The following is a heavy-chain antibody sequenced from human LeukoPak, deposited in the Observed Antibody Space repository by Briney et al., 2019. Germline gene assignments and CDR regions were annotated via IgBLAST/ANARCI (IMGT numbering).Heavy chain of an antibody. CDR3: ARDSYGYGGAFDI. Sequence: ASVKVSCKASGYTFTRYFTHWVRQAPGQGFEWMGIINPSGGSTNYAQKFQGRVTMTRDTSTSTVYMEMSSLRSEDTAVYYCARDSYGYGGAFDIWGQGTMVTVSS. D-gene: IGHD5-18*01. V-gene: IGHV1-46*01. CDR2: INPSGGST. J-gene: IGHJ3*02. CDR1: GYTFTRYF.